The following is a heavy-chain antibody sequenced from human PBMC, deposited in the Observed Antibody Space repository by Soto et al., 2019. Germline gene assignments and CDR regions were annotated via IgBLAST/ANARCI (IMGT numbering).Heavy chain of an antibody. J-gene: IGHJ3*01. CDR3: ARRLIDTWNQGHAFDF. CDR1: GGSVSSGNYF. V-gene: IGHV4-39*01. Sequence: QLQLQESGPGLVKPAETLSLKCAVSGGSVSSGNYFWGWIRQPPGKGLEWIGNIYYNGDTYYSPSVKSRLTMSVDTAQNQFSLRLTSVTAADTAVYYCARRLIDTWNQGHAFDFWGQGTLVTVSS. CDR2: IYYNGDT. D-gene: IGHD1-20*01.